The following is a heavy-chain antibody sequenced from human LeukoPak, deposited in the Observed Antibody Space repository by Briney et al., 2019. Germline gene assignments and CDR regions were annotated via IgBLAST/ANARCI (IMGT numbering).Heavy chain of an antibody. J-gene: IGHJ4*02. Sequence: SETLSLTCAVSGASISGSGYYLGWIRQPPGKGLEWIGNIYYTGSTYYNASLQSRVTIPIDTSKNQFSLRLNSVTAADTAMYYCVKSGGYGLIDYWGQGTLVTVSS. CDR3: VKSGGYGLIDY. CDR1: GASISGSGYY. V-gene: IGHV4-39*01. D-gene: IGHD1-26*01. CDR2: IYYTGST.